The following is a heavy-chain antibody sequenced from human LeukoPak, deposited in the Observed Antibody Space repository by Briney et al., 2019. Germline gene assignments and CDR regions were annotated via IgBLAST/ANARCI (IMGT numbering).Heavy chain of an antibody. CDR1: GFIFSGSA. V-gene: IGHV3-73*01. Sequence: GGSLRLSCAASGFIFSGSAMHWVRQASGKGLEWVGRIRSKANSYATTYAASVKGRFTISRDNAKNSLYLQMNSLRAEDTAVYYCARGSATYDILTGYYFSDYWGQGTLVTVSS. CDR2: IRSKANSYAT. D-gene: IGHD3-9*01. J-gene: IGHJ4*02. CDR3: ARGSATYDILTGYYFSDY.